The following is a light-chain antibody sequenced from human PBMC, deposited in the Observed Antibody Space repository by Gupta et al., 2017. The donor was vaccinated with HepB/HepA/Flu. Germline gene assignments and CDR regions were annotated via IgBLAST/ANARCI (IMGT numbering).Light chain of an antibody. CDR2: AVS. CDR3: QQDDSSTWT. Sequence: EIVLTQSPGTLSLSPGERATLSCRTSQSVSDSQLAWYQQKPGQAPRLLIYAVSIRATGIPDRVSGSGSGTDFTLTISRLEPEDFAVYYCQQDDSSTWTFGPGTKVEIK. V-gene: IGKV3-20*01. J-gene: IGKJ1*01. CDR1: QSVSDSQ.